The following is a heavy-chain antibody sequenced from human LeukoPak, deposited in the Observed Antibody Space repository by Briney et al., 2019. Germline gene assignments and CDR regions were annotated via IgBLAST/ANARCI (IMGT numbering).Heavy chain of an antibody. CDR3: ASHYIWGRDRYIDH. CDR2: IYSHNGAM. CDR1: GASIGSSSYY. J-gene: IGHJ4*02. Sequence: SETLSLTCIVSGASIGSSSYYWGWIRQSPEKGLEWIATIYSHNGAMNFNPSLKSRVSIAVDKSKNLFSLTLTSVTAADTAMYYCASHYIWGRDRYIDHWGQGTLVTVSS. D-gene: IGHD3-16*02. V-gene: IGHV4-39*01.